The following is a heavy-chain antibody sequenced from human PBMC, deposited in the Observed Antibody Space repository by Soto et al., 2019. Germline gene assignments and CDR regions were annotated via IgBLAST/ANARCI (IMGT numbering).Heavy chain of an antibody. CDR1: GFIVSDTY. CDR2: ICNRGDT. J-gene: IGHJ3*02. CDR3: AREPRYCRAGSCSIAGDADDM. V-gene: IGHV3-66*01. D-gene: IGHD2-15*01. Sequence: EVQLVESGGGLVQPGGSLRLSCTASGFIVSDTYVNWVRQAPGKGLEWVSGICNRGDTPYADSVRGRFSLSRDISDNTLHLRMNTQRVEDTAVYYWAREPRYCRAGSCSIAGDADDMWCQGTMVTVSS.